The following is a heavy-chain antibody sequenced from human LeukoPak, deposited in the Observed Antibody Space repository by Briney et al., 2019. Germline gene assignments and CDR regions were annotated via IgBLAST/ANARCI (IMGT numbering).Heavy chain of an antibody. J-gene: IGHJ6*02. CDR2: ISSSSSYI. CDR1: GFTFSSFS. Sequence: PGGSLRVSCAASGFTFSSFSMNWVRQAPGKGLEWVSSISSSSSYIYYADSVKGRFTISRDNAKNSLYLQMNSLRAEDTAVYYCARPLGQQLVRGYYYYGMDVWGQGTTVTVSS. D-gene: IGHD6-13*01. CDR3: ARPLGQQLVRGYYYYGMDV. V-gene: IGHV3-21*01.